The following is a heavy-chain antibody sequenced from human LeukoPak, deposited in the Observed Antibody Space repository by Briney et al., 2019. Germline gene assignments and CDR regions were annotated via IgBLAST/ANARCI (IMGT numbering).Heavy chain of an antibody. D-gene: IGHD2-2*02. V-gene: IGHV3-48*04. Sequence: GGSLRLSCAASGFTFSRFSLNWVRQAPGKGPQWVAYISSSSDTTYFADSVKGRFTISRDNAKNSLYLQMNSLRAEDTAVYYCARFYGRVVPTAIGYWGQGTLVTVSS. CDR1: GFTFSRFS. J-gene: IGHJ4*02. CDR3: ARFYGRVVPTAIGY. CDR2: ISSSSDTT.